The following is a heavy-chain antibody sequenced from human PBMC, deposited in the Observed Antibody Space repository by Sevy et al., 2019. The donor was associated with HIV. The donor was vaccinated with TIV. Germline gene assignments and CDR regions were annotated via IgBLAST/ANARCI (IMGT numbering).Heavy chain of an antibody. V-gene: IGHV3-74*01. CDR2: INSDGRLS. J-gene: IGHJ4*02. Sequence: GGSLRLSCAASGFTSGSFYMHWVRQTPKKGLVWVSNINSDGRLSNYAHSVKGRFIVSRDNAKNTQHLQMTSLGAEDTAVYYCAIGSAGTAQHWGQGILVTVSS. CDR3: AIGSAGTAQH. CDR1: GFTSGSFY. D-gene: IGHD6-19*01.